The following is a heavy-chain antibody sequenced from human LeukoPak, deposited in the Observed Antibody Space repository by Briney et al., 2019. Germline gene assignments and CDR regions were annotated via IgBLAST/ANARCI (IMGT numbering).Heavy chain of an antibody. CDR3: ARAIVVVPAAISRHYYYGRDV. J-gene: IGHJ6*02. CDR2: ISSSGSTI. V-gene: IGHV3-48*04. Sequence: GGSRRLSCAASGFTFSSYAMSWVRQAPGKGLEWVSYISSSGSTIYYADSVKGRFTISRDNAKNSLYLQMNSLRAEDTAVYYCARAIVVVPAAISRHYYYGRDVWGQGTTVTVSS. CDR1: GFTFSSYA. D-gene: IGHD2-2*01.